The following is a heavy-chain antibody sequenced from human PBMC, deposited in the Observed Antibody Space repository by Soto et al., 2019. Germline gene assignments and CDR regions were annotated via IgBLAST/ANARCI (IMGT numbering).Heavy chain of an antibody. J-gene: IGHJ5*02. V-gene: IGHV3-74*01. CDR3: ARDESLILGGFDP. CDR2: INSDGSST. D-gene: IGHD1-26*01. CDR1: GFTFSSYW. Sequence: GGSRRLSCAASGFTFSSYWMHWVRQAPGKGLVWVSRINSDGSSTSYADSVKGRFTISRDNAKNTLYLQMNSLRAEDTAVYYCARDESLILGGFDPWGQGTLVTVSS.